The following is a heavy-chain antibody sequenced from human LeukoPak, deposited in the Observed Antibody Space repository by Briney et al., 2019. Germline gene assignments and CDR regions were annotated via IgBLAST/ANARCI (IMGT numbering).Heavy chain of an antibody. V-gene: IGHV4-34*01. CDR1: GGSFSGYY. D-gene: IGHD5-12*01. CDR2: INHSGST. Sequence: SETLSLTCAVYGGSFSGYYWSWIRQPPGKGLEWIGEINHSGSTNYNPSLKSRVTISVDTSKNQFSLKLSSVTAADTAVYYCARGRYSGYGRRGYSDYWGQGTLVTVSS. J-gene: IGHJ4*02. CDR3: ARGRYSGYGRRGYSDY.